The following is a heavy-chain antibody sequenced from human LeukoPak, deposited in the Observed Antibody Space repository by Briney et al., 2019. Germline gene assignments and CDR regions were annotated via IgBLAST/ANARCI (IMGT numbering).Heavy chain of an antibody. V-gene: IGHV3-30*02. CDR1: GFTFSSYG. CDR2: IRYDGSNK. D-gene: IGHD5-18*01. J-gene: IGHJ6*03. CDR3: ARDGYSYGWNFYMDV. Sequence: GGSLRLSCATSGFTFSSYGMHWVRQAPGKGLEWVAFIRYDGSNKYYADSVKGRFTISRDNSKNTLYLQMNSLRAEDTAVYYCARDGYSYGWNFYMDVWGKGTTVTISS.